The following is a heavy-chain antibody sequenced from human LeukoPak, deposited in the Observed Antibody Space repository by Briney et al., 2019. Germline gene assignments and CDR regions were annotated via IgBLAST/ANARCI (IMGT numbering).Heavy chain of an antibody. D-gene: IGHD2-15*01. V-gene: IGHV1-69*04. CDR3: ARVLTRYCSGGSCYGGWFDP. CDR2: IIPILGIA. CDR1: GGTFSSYA. J-gene: IGHJ5*02. Sequence: ASVKVSCKASGGTFSSYAISWVRQAPGQGLEWMGRIIPILGIANYAQKFQGRVTITADKSTSTAYMELSSLRSEDTAVYYCARVLTRYCSGGSCYGGWFDPWGQGTLVTVSS.